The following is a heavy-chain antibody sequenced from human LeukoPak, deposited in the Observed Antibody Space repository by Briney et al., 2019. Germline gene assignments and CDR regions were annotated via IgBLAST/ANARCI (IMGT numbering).Heavy chain of an antibody. CDR3: TRGRYCSSTSCSPNWFDP. CDR1: GFTFSNAW. D-gene: IGHD2-2*01. J-gene: IGHJ5*02. V-gene: IGHV3-15*01. Sequence: GGSLRLSCAASGFTFSNAWMSWVRQAPGKGLEWVGRIKSKTDGGTTDYAAPVKGRFTISRDDSKNTLYLQMNSLKTEDTAVYYCTRGRYCSSTSCSPNWFDPWGRGTLVTVS. CDR2: IKSKTDGGTT.